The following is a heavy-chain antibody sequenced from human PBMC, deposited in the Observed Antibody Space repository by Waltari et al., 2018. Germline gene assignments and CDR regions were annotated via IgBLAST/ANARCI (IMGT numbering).Heavy chain of an antibody. Sequence: QVVLEESGPGLVKPSGTLSLTCGVSGGSIASNAYWTWVRQPPGKGLEWIGESYQSGRTTYSPSLKSRVTISIDKSNKQFYLTLTSVTAADTAVYYCTRDRGSSGRIDVWGQGTTVTVSS. CDR2: SYQSGRT. J-gene: IGHJ6*02. D-gene: IGHD3-22*01. CDR1: GGSIASNAY. V-gene: IGHV4-4*02. CDR3: TRDRGSSGRIDV.